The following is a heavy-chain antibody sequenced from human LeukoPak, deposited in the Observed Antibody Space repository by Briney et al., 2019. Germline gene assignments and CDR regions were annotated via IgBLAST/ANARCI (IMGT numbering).Heavy chain of an antibody. CDR2: IYNSGSTDYT. V-gene: IGHV4-59*01. Sequence: PSETLSLTCTVSGGSISSYYWSWIRQPPGKGLESIGYIYNSGSTDYTDYNPSLKSRVTISVDSSKNQFSLRLSSVTAADAAVYYCTKSGYGDHLDFWGHGTLVTVFS. CDR1: GGSISSYY. CDR3: TKSGYGDHLDF. J-gene: IGHJ4*01. D-gene: IGHD4-17*01.